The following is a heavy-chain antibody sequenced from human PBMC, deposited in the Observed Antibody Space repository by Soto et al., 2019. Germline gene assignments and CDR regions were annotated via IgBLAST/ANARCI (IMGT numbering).Heavy chain of an antibody. Sequence: QVQLVQSGAEGKNPGASVDVSCKASGYTFTRMGIGWARQVPGQGLEWTGWINTYNGNTNYAQNVQGRVTLTTDTSTSTAYMELRSLRSNDTAIYYCAMVDVYVTPSPQDVWGQGTTVIVSS. V-gene: IGHV1-18*01. CDR1: GYTFTRMG. D-gene: IGHD3-16*01. CDR3: AMVDVYVTPSPQDV. J-gene: IGHJ6*02. CDR2: INTYNGNT.